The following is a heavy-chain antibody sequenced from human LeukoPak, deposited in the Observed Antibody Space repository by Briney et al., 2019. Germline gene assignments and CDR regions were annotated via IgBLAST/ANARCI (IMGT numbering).Heavy chain of an antibody. CDR2: IYVSGLT. D-gene: IGHD4-11*01. V-gene: IGHV4-61*02. CDR1: GGSVSSESYY. J-gene: IGHJ4*02. CDR3: ARVSPYSKLPSFDY. Sequence: SETLSLTCTVSGGSVSSESYYWSWIRQPAGKGLEWIGRIYVSGLTIYNPSLKSRVTISVDSSKNQFSLKVNSVTAADTAVYYCARVSPYSKLPSFDYWGQGILVSVSS.